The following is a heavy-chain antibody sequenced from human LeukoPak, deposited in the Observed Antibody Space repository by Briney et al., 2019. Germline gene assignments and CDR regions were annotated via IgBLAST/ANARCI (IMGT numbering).Heavy chain of an antibody. D-gene: IGHD3-10*01. J-gene: IGHJ4*02. CDR3: ASSGRYAYRSLSYFDY. V-gene: IGHV1-46*01. CDR1: GYTFTSYY. CDR2: IIPSGGST. Sequence: ASVKVSCKASGYTFTSYYMHWVRQAPGQGLEWMGIIIPSGGSTSYAQKFQGRVTMTRDTSTSTVYMELSSLRSEDTAVYYCASSGRYAYRSLSYFDYWGQGTLVTVSS.